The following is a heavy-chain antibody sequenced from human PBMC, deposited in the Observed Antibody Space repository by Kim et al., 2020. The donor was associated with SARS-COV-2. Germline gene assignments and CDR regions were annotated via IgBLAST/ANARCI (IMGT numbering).Heavy chain of an antibody. D-gene: IGHD3-3*01. V-gene: IGHV4-39*01. CDR1: GGSISSSSYY. CDR2: IYYSGNT. Sequence: SETLSLTCTVSGGSISSSSYYWGWIRQPPGKGLEWIGSIYYSGNTYHNPSLKSRVTISVDTSNNQFSLKLTSVTAADTAVYYCARHEFSITIFGVVTRSLRGWGQGTLVTVSS. CDR3: ARHEFSITIFGVVTRSLRG. J-gene: IGHJ4*02.